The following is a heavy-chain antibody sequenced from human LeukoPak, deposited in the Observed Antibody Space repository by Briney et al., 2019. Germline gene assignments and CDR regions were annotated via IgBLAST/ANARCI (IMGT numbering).Heavy chain of an antibody. V-gene: IGHV3-30*02. Sequence: GGSLRLSCAASGFTFSSYGMHWVRQAPGKGLEWVAFIRYDRSNKYYADSVKGRFTISRDNSKNTLYLQMNSLRAEDTAVYYCAKDPYYYGSGSGYMDVWGKGTTVTVSS. D-gene: IGHD3-10*01. CDR2: IRYDRSNK. CDR1: GFTFSSYG. CDR3: AKDPYYYGSGSGYMDV. J-gene: IGHJ6*03.